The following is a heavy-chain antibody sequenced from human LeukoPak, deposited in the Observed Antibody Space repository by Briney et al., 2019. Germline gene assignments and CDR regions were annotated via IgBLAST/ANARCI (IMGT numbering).Heavy chain of an antibody. D-gene: IGHD3-22*01. J-gene: IGHJ4*02. Sequence: PGGSLRLSCAASEFTFSSYSMNWVRQAPGKGLEWVSYITNSGNSKSYADSVKGRFTISRDNTKNSLYLQMNGLRAEDTAVYYCAITRSSGYLTFDYWGQGILVSVSS. CDR2: ITNSGNSK. CDR3: AITRSSGYLTFDY. CDR1: EFTFSSYS. V-gene: IGHV3-48*01.